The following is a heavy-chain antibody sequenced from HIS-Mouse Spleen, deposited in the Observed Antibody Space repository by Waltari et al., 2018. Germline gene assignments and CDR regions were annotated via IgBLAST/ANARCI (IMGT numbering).Heavy chain of an antibody. Sequence: QVQLQESGPGLVKPSETLSLTCTVSGVSLRSYYWICFWQPPAKGLEWTGYYSGSTHYHPPRSSRVTISVDTSKNQFSLKLSSVTAADTAVYYCARASRDLLLPRYFDLWGRGTLVTVSS. J-gene: IGHJ2*01. CDR3: ARASRDLLLPRYFDL. CDR2: YYSGST. V-gene: IGHV4-59*01. CDR1: GVSLRSYY.